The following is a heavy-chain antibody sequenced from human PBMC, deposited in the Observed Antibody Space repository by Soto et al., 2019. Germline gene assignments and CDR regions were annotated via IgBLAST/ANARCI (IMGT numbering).Heavy chain of an antibody. Sequence: ASVKVSCNASGYTFTSYAMHWVRQAPGQRLEWMGWINAGNGNTKYSQKFQGRLNISSDTSASTAYMALISLRAEDTAVYDCARDSRYESIGFLFVGLNRFEPSGQGTLVTVSP. V-gene: IGHV1-3*01. J-gene: IGHJ5*02. CDR2: INAGNGNT. CDR3: ARDSRYESIGFLFVGLNRFEP. D-gene: IGHD3-22*01. CDR1: GYTFTSYA.